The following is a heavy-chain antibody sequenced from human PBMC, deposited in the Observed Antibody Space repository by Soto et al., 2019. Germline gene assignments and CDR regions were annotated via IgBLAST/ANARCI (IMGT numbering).Heavy chain of an antibody. D-gene: IGHD2-8*01. CDR1: GGTFSSYV. J-gene: IGHJ6*02. CDR3: ASESGRTIGMDV. CDR2: IIPIFGTA. Sequence: QVQAVQSGAEVKKPGSSVKVSCKASGGTFSSYVISWVRQAPGQGLEWMGRIIPIFGTANYAQKFQGRVTITADESTSTAYMEMSSLRSEDTAVYYFASESGRTIGMDVWGHGTTITVSS. V-gene: IGHV1-69*18.